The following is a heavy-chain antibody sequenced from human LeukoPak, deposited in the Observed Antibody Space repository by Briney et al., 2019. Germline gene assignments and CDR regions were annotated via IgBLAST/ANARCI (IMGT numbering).Heavy chain of an antibody. V-gene: IGHV4-61*01. J-gene: IGHJ5*02. Sequence: PSETLSLTCTVSGGSVSSDSYYWSWIRQPPGKGLEWIGYIYYSGSSNYNPYLKSRVTISVDTSKNQFSLKLSSVTAADTAVYYCARARHPNWFDPWGQGTLVTVSS. CDR3: ARARHPNWFDP. CDR1: GGSVSSDSYY. CDR2: IYYSGSS.